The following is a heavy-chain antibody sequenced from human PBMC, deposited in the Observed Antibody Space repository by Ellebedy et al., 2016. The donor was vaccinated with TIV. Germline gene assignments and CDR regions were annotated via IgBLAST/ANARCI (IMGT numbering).Heavy chain of an antibody. CDR3: ASVRYTGYDFPFDP. D-gene: IGHD5-12*01. J-gene: IGHJ5*02. V-gene: IGHV4-39*07. CDR2: IFYRGST. CDR1: GGSISSSSHY. Sequence: GSLRLSCTVSGGSISSSSHYWGWIRRAPGKGLEWIGTIFYRGSTYYNPSLRSRVTISVDTSKNHFSLMLTSVTAADTAVYYCASVRYTGYDFPFDPWGQGTLVTVSS.